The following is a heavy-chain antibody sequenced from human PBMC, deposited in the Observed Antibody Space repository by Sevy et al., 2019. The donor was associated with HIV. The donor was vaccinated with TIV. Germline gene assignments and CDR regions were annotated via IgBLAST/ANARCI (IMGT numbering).Heavy chain of an antibody. J-gene: IGHJ4*02. D-gene: IGHD2-2*01. CDR1: GYTFTSYG. Sequence: ASVKVSCKASGYTFTSYGISWVRQAPGQGLEWMGWISAYNGNTNYAQKLQGRVTMTTDPSTSRAYMGLRSLRSDDTAVYYCARPSYRYCSSTSCSGGGYYFDYWGQGTLVTVSS. CDR3: ARPSYRYCSSTSCSGGGYYFDY. V-gene: IGHV1-18*01. CDR2: ISAYNGNT.